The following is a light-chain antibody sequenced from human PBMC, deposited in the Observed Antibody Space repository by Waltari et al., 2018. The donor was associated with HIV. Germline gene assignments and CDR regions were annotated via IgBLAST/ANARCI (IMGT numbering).Light chain of an antibody. CDR2: GAS. Sequence: DIQLTQSPSSLSASVGDRVTITCRTSQSIMSYLNWYQQKPGKAPKSLIYGASSLQSGVPSRFSGRGSGTEFTLTISSLQPEDFAIYFCQQSYSIPWTFGQGTKVEMK. CDR3: QQSYSIPWT. CDR1: QSIMSY. V-gene: IGKV1-39*01. J-gene: IGKJ1*01.